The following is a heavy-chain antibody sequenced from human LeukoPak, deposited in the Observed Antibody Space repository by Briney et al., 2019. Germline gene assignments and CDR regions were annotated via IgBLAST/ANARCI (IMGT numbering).Heavy chain of an antibody. CDR3: ARHYPYGSGSYSPIDY. Sequence: SETLSLTCTVSGGSISSYYWSWIRQPPGKGLEWIGEINHSGSTNYNPSLKSRVTISVDTSKNQFSLKLSSVTAADTAVYYCARHYPYGSGSYSPIDYWGQGTLVTVSS. CDR2: INHSGST. V-gene: IGHV4-34*01. CDR1: GGSISSYY. J-gene: IGHJ4*02. D-gene: IGHD3-10*01.